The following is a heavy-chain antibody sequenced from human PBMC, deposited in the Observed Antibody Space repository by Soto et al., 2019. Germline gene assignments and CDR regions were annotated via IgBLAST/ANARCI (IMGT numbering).Heavy chain of an antibody. D-gene: IGHD4-17*01. V-gene: IGHV3-23*01. CDR2: ISGSGGST. CDR1: GFTFSSYA. Sequence: PGGSLRLSCAASGFTFSSYAMSWVRQAPGKGLEWVSAISGSGGSTYYADSVKGRFTISRDNSKNTLYLQMNSLRAEDTAVYYCAKDKVTTNYYYYYGMDVWGQGTTDTVSS. CDR3: AKDKVTTNYYYYYGMDV. J-gene: IGHJ6*02.